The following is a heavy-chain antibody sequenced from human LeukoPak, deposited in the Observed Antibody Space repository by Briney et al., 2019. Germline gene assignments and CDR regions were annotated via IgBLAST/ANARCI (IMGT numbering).Heavy chain of an antibody. Sequence: GGSLRLSCGASGFTFSNHWMSWVRQAPGKGLEWVGRIRSKSDGGTPEYAAPVKGRFTISRDDSTNTLSLEMNSLDTEDTALYYCATGRGSLYYFDFWGQGTLVTVSS. J-gene: IGHJ4*02. CDR2: IRSKSDGGTP. D-gene: IGHD1-26*01. V-gene: IGHV3-15*01. CDR3: ATGRGSLYYFDF. CDR1: GFTFSNHW.